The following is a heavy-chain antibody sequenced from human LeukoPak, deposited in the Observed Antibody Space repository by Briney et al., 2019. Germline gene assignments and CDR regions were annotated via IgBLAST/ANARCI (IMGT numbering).Heavy chain of an antibody. V-gene: IGHV3-66*01. CDR1: GFTVSSNY. J-gene: IGHJ4*02. CDR2: IYSGGST. Sequence: PGGSLRLSCTASGFTVSSNYMSWVRQAPGKGLEWVSVIYSGGSTSYADSVKGRSTISRDNSKNTLYLQMNSLRAEDTAVYYCARFTHGGDFDYWGQGTLVTVSS. D-gene: IGHD2-21*01. CDR3: ARFTHGGDFDY.